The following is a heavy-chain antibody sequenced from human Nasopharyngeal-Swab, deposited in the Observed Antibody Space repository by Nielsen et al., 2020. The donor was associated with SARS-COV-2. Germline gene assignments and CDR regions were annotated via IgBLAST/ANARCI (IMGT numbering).Heavy chain of an antibody. D-gene: IGHD3-22*01. CDR3: AREPYYDSSGYYYSDAFDT. Sequence: WVRQAPGQGLEWMGWISAYNGNTNYAQKLQGRVTMTTDTSTSTAYMELRSLRSDDTPVYYCAREPYYDSSGYYYSDAFDTRGQGTMVTVSS. V-gene: IGHV1-18*01. J-gene: IGHJ3*02. CDR2: ISAYNGNT.